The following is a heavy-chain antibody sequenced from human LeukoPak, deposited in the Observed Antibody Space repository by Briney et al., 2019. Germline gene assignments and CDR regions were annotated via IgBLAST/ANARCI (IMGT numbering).Heavy chain of an antibody. V-gene: IGHV3-20*01. CDR3: ARVREYSSSRWFDP. J-gene: IGHJ5*02. Sequence: GGSLRLSCAASGFTFDDYGMGWVRQAPGKGLEWVSGINWNGGSTGCADSVKGRFTISRDNAKNSLYLQMNSLRAEDTALYHCARVREYSSSRWFDPWGQGTLVTVSS. CDR2: INWNGGST. D-gene: IGHD6-6*01. CDR1: GFTFDDYG.